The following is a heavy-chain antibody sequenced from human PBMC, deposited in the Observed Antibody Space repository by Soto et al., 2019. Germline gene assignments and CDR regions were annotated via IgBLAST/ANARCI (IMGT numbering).Heavy chain of an antibody. CDR2: IIPIFGTP. J-gene: IGHJ4*02. D-gene: IGHD2-2*01. Sequence: QVQPVQSGAEVKKPGSSVKVSCRASGGTFNNYVINWVRQAPGQGLEWMAGIIPIFGTPNYAQKFQGRVTITADKSTSTAYMELNSLRSEDTAVYYCAGRCDGTNCLAHFDYWGQGTLVTVSS. V-gene: IGHV1-69*06. CDR3: AGRCDGTNCLAHFDY. CDR1: GGTFNNYV.